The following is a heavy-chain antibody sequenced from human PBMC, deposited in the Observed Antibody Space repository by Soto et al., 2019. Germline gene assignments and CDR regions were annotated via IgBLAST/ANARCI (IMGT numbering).Heavy chain of an antibody. CDR1: GGSISSSSYY. CDR3: VKDRTTVVTPDLYAFDI. D-gene: IGHD4-17*01. J-gene: IGHJ3*02. Sequence: SETLSLTCTVSGGSISSSSYYWGWIRQPPGKGLEWIGSIYYSGSTYYNPSLKSRVTISVDTSKNQFSLKLSSVTAADTAVYYCVKDRTTVVTPDLYAFDIWGQGTMVTVSS. V-gene: IGHV4-39*02. CDR2: IYYSGST.